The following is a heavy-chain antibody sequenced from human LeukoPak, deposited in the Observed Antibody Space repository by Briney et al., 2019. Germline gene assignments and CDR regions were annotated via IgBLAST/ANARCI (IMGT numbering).Heavy chain of an antibody. CDR3: ASGSLWFGEFPDY. J-gene: IGHJ4*02. Sequence: PGESLKISCKGSGYSFTSYWIGWVRQMPGKGLEWMGIIYPGDSDTRYSPSFQGQVTISADKSNSTAYLQWSSLKASDTAMYYCASGSLWFGEFPDYWGQGTLVTVSS. CDR1: GYSFTSYW. CDR2: IYPGDSDT. V-gene: IGHV5-51*01. D-gene: IGHD3-10*01.